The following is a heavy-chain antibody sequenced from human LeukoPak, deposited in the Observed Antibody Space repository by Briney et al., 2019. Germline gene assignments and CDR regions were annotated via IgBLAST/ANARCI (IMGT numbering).Heavy chain of an antibody. CDR2: IWYDGRDK. J-gene: IGHJ4*02. CDR3: AKDPYSYGSYFDY. CDR1: GFTFSGCG. D-gene: IGHD5-18*01. Sequence: GGSLRLSCAASGFTFSGCGMHWVRQAPGKGLEWVAFIWYDGRDKYYTDSVKGRFTISRDNSKNTLYLQMNRLSAEDTAMYYCAKDPYSYGSYFDYWGQGTLVTVSS. V-gene: IGHV3-30*02.